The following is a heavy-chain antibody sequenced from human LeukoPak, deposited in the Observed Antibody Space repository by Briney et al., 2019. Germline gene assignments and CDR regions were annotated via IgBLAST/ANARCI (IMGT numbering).Heavy chain of an antibody. CDR3: ARGRYDYDSSGYYSGGFYFFDY. J-gene: IGHJ4*02. CDR1: GGSFSGYY. Sequence: PSETLSLTCGVSGGSFSGYYWSWIRQPPGKGLEWIGEINHSGSTTNNPSLKSRVTISVYTSKNQFSLELSSVTAADTAVYYCARGRYDYDSSGYYSGGFYFFDYWGQGTLVTVSS. D-gene: IGHD3-22*01. CDR2: INHSGST. V-gene: IGHV4-34*01.